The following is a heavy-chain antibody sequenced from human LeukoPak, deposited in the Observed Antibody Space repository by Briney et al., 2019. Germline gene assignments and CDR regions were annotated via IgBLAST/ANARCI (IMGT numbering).Heavy chain of an antibody. J-gene: IGHJ4*02. CDR3: ARVYASGWLGVDY. Sequence: PSETLSLTCTVSGGSISSGSYYWSWIRPPAGKGLEWIGRIYTSGSTNYNPSLKSRVTISVDTSKNQFSLKLSSVTAADTAVYYCARVYASGWLGVDYWGQGTLVTVSS. CDR1: GGSISSGSYY. CDR2: IYTSGST. D-gene: IGHD3-3*01. V-gene: IGHV4-61*02.